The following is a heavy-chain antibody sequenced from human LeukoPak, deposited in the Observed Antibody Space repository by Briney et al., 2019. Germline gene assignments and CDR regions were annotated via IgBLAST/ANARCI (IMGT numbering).Heavy chain of an antibody. CDR3: ARGPGWTIAARPFDN. Sequence: KSSETLSLTCAVYGGSFSGYYWNWIRQPPGKGLEWIGEITHSGSTNYNPSLKSRVTISVDTSKSWFSLRLTPVTAADTAVYYCARGPGWTIAARPFDNWGQGTLVTVSS. V-gene: IGHV4-34*01. CDR2: ITHSGST. CDR1: GGSFSGYY. D-gene: IGHD6-6*01. J-gene: IGHJ4*02.